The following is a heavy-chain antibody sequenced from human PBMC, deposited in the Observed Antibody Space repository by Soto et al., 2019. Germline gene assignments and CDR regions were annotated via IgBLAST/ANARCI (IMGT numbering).Heavy chain of an antibody. CDR2: IYYIGST. J-gene: IGHJ4*02. Sequence: PSETLSLTCTVSGGSISSGDYYWSWIRQPPGKGLEWVGYIYYIGSTYYSPSLKSRVTISVDTSKNQLSLKLSSVTAADTAVYYCARAFDDSSGYYGGLGHWRQGNLVTVSS. CDR1: GGSISSGDYY. CDR3: ARAFDDSSGYYGGLGH. D-gene: IGHD3-22*01. V-gene: IGHV4-30-4*01.